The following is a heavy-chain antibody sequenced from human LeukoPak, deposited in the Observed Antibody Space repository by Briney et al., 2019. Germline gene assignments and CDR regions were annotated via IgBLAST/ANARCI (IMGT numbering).Heavy chain of an antibody. J-gene: IGHJ6*03. CDR3: ARQVGYYGLYYYYMDV. CDR2: INHSGST. CDR1: GGSFSGYY. Sequence: SETPSLTCAVYGGSFSGYYWSWIRQPPGKGLEWIGEINHSGSTNYNPSLKSRVTISVDTSKNQFSLKLSSVTAADTAVYYCARQVGYYGLYYYYMDVWGKGTTVTISS. D-gene: IGHD3-10*01. V-gene: IGHV4-34*01.